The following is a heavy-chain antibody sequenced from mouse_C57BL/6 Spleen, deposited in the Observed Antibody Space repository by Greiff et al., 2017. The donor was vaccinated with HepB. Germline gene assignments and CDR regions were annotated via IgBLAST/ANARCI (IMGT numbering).Heavy chain of an antibody. V-gene: IGHV14-1*01. CDR1: GFNIKDYY. J-gene: IGHJ4*01. D-gene: IGHD1-1*01. Sequence: EVKLVESGAELVRPGASVKLSCTASGFNIKDYYMHWVKQRPEQGLEWIGRIDPEDGDTEYAPKFQGKATMTADTSSNTAYLQLSSLTSEDTAVYYCTRSYYGSGQFLYAMDCWGQGTSVTVSS. CDR2: IDPEDGDT. CDR3: TRSYYGSGQFLYAMDC.